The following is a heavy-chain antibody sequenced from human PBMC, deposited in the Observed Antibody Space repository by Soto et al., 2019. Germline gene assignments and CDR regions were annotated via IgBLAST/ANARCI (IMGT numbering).Heavy chain of an antibody. CDR2: IYYSGST. J-gene: IGHJ3*01. Sequence: PSETLSLTCTVSGDSISSGGYYWSWIRQHPGKGLEWVGYIYYSGSTYYNPSLKSRVSISVDTSKNQFSLKLTSVTAADTAVYFCARDGLTTHVAFDLLVQGTLVT. V-gene: IGHV4-31*03. D-gene: IGHD4-17*01. CDR3: ARDGLTTHVAFDL. CDR1: GDSISSGGYY.